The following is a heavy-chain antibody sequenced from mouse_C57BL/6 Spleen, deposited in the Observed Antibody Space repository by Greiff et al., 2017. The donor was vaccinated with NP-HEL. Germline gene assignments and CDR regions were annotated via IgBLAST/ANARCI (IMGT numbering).Heavy chain of an antibody. CDR2: IYPGDGDT. D-gene: IGHD1-1*01. J-gene: IGHJ4*01. CDR3: ARGTTVDYAMDY. Sequence: VMLVESGAELVKPGASVKISCKASGYAFSSYWMNWVKQRPGKGLEWIGQIYPGDGDTNYNGKFKGKATLTADKSSSTAYMQLSSLTSEDSAVYVCARGTTVDYAMDYWGQGTSVTVSS. V-gene: IGHV1-80*01. CDR1: GYAFSSYW.